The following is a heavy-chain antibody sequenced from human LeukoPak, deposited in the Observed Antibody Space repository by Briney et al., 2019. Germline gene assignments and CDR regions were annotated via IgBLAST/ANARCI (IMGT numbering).Heavy chain of an antibody. CDR2: IIPIFGTA. J-gene: IGHJ6*03. CDR3: ARLGYSSSSWDYYYMDV. CDR1: GGTFSSYA. D-gene: IGHD6-6*01. Sequence: GASVKVSCKASGGTFSSYAISWVRQAPGQGLEWMGGIIPIFGTANYAQKFQGRVTITADESTSTAYMERSSLRSEDRAVYYCARLGYSSSSWDYYYMDVWGKGTTVTVSS. V-gene: IGHV1-69*01.